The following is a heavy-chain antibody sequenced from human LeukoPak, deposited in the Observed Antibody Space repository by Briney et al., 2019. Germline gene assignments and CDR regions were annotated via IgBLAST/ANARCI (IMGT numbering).Heavy chain of an antibody. CDR1: GYIFSNYG. Sequence: ASVKVSCQASGYIFSNYGISWLRQAPGQWLEWMGWISIYSGASNYAQKYQGRVTMTTDTSTSTAYLELRSLRSDDTAVYYCARGDSGTFPYWGQGTLVTVSA. V-gene: IGHV1-18*01. J-gene: IGHJ4*02. CDR3: ARGDSGTFPY. CDR2: ISIYSGAS. D-gene: IGHD1-26*01.